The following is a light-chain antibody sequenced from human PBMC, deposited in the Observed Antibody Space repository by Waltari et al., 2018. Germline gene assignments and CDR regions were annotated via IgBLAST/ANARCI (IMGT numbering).Light chain of an antibody. V-gene: IGLV10-54*04. CDR2: RDM. Sequence: QAGLTQPPSVSKGLRQTATLTCTGNNNNVGNQGAAWLQHHQGHPPKLLSYRDMNRPSGTSERFSASRTGNTASLTITGLQPEDEADYYCSAWDISLNVHVFGTGTKVTVL. CDR3: SAWDISLNVHV. J-gene: IGLJ1*01. CDR1: NNNVGNQG.